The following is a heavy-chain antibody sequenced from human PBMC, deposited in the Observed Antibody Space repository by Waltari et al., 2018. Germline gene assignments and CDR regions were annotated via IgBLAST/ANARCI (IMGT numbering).Heavy chain of an antibody. CDR3: AKDVSSSENGMGV. J-gene: IGHJ6*02. CDR1: GFTFDDYA. CDR2: INWNGRTV. Sequence: EAQLEESGGGSVQPGRSLRLSCAASGFTFDDYAMHWVRQSPGKGLGVGSVINWNGRTVGYADSVKGRFTISRDNAKNSLYLQMNSLTPEDTALYYCAKDVSSSENGMGVWGQGTTV. D-gene: IGHD6-6*01. V-gene: IGHV3-9*01.